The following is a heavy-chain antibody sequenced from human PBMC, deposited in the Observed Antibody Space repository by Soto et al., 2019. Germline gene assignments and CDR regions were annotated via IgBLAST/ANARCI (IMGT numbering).Heavy chain of an antibody. D-gene: IGHD3-9*01. J-gene: IGHJ3*02. CDR1: GYTFTSYG. V-gene: IGHV1-18*01. CDR3: ARDQTDEPPFDWLFTDAFDI. Sequence: AASVKVSCKASGYTFTSYGISWVRQAPGQGLEWMGWISAYNGNTNYAQKLQGRVTMTTDTSTSTAYMELRSLRSDDTAVYYCARDQTDEPPFDWLFTDAFDIWGQGTMVTVSS. CDR2: ISAYNGNT.